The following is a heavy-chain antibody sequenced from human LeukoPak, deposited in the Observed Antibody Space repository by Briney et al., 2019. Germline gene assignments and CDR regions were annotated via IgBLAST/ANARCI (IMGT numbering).Heavy chain of an antibody. J-gene: IGHJ4*02. D-gene: IGHD3-10*01. V-gene: IGHV3-21*01. CDR2: ILSRRFI. CDR1: GFTFSSYR. Sequence: PGGALRLSCAASGFTFSSYRRNWVRQARGKGEEWVSSILSRRFIYYAASVNVLFPISRDNAKNSLYLQMNSLRAEDTAVYYCARDYASASYPPGYWGQGTLVTVSS. CDR3: ARDYASASYPPGY.